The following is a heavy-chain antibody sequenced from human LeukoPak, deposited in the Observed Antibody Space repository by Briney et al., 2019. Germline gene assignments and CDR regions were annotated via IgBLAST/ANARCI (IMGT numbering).Heavy chain of an antibody. CDR2: INPSGGST. CDR1: GYTFTSNY. V-gene: IGHV1-46*01. D-gene: IGHD3-9*01. J-gene: IGHJ6*02. CDR3: ARDFIGYYDILTDENYYYYGMDV. Sequence: GASVKVSCKASGYTFTSNYIHWVRQAPGQGLEWMGIINPSGGSTSYAQKFQGRVTMTRDTSTSTVYMELSSLRSEDTAVYYCARDFIGYYDILTDENYYYYGMDVWGQGTTVTVSS.